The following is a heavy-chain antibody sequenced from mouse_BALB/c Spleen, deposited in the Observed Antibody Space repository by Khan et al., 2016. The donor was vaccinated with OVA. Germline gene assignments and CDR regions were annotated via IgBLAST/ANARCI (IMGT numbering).Heavy chain of an antibody. CDR1: GYSFTSYY. J-gene: IGHJ3*01. CDR3: TRHGYVAWFTY. CDR2: IDPFSGGT. V-gene: IGHV1S135*01. D-gene: IGHD2-2*01. Sequence: VQLQQSGPELMKPGASVKISCKASGYSFTSYYIHWVMQSPGKSLEWIGYIDPFSGGTTYNQKFKGKATLTVDTSSSTAYIHLSNLTSEDSAVYYCTRHGYVAWFTYWGQGTLVTVSA.